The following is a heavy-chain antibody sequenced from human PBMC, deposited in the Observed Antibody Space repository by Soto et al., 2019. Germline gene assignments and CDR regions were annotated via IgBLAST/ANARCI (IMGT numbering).Heavy chain of an antibody. CDR1: GGTFSSYA. CDR3: ARVGYSSSSIDY. D-gene: IGHD6-6*01. J-gene: IGHJ4*02. Sequence: GASVKVSCKASGGTFSSYAISWVRQAPGQGLEWMGGIIPIFGTANYAQKFQGRVTITADESTSTAYMELSSLRSEDTAVYYCARVGYSSSSIDYWGQGTLVTVSS. V-gene: IGHV1-69*13. CDR2: IIPIFGTA.